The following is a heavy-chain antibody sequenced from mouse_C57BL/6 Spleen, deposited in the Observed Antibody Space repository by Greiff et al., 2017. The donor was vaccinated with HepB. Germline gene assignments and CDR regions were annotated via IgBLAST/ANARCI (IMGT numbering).Heavy chain of an antibody. CDR3: ARGYDYWFAY. CDR1: GYTFTSYG. V-gene: IGHV1-81*01. CDR2: IYPRSGNT. D-gene: IGHD2-4*01. J-gene: IGHJ3*01. Sequence: VQLKQSGAELARPGASVKLSCKASGYTFTSYGISWVKQRTGQGLEWIGEIYPRSGNTYYNEKFKGKATLTADKSSSTAYMELRSLTSEDSAVYFCARGYDYWFAYWGQGTLVTVSA.